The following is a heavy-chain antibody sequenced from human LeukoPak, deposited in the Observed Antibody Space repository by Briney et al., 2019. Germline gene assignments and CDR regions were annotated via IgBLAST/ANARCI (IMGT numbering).Heavy chain of an antibody. J-gene: IGHJ4*02. D-gene: IGHD2-2*01. CDR1: GFTFSSYW. CDR2: INSDGSST. V-gene: IGHV3-74*01. Sequence: GGSLRLSCAASGFTFSSYWMHWVRQAPGKGLVWVSRINSDGSSTSYADSVKGRFTISGDNAKNTLYLQMNSLRSEDTAVYYCAGGYCSSTSCHLSSWGQGTLVTVSS. CDR3: AGGYCSSTSCHLSS.